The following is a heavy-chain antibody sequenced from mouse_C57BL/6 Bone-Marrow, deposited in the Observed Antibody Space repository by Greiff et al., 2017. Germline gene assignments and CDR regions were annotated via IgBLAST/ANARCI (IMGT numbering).Heavy chain of an antibody. J-gene: IGHJ4*01. Sequence: QVQLQQSGAELVRPGASVTLSCKASGYTFTDYEMHWVKQTPVHGLAWIGAIDPETGGTAYNQKFKGKAILTADKSSSTAYMALRSLTSEDSAVYYCTQGAMDYWGQGTSVTVSS. CDR1: GYTFTDYE. V-gene: IGHV1-15*01. CDR2: IDPETGGT. CDR3: TQGAMDY.